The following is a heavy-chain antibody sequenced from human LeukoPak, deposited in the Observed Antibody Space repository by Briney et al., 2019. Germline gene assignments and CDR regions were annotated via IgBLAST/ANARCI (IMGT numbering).Heavy chain of an antibody. CDR3: ARGPYVWGSYRPIRPLDY. J-gene: IGHJ4*02. CDR1: GYTFTSYY. Sequence: ASVKVSCKASGYTFTSYYMHWVRQAPGQGLEWMGIINPSGGSTSYAQKFQGRVTMTRDTSTSTVYMELSRLRSDDTAVYYCARGPYVWGSYRPIRPLDYWGQGTLVTVSS. CDR2: INPSGGST. D-gene: IGHD3-16*02. V-gene: IGHV1-46*01.